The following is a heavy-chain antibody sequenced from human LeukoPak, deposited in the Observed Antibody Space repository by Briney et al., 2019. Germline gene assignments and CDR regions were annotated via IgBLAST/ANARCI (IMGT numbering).Heavy chain of an antibody. CDR2: IKQDGSEK. Sequence: GSLRFSCAASGFTFSSYWMSWVRQAPGKGLEWVANIKQDGSEKYYVDSVKGRFTISRDNAKNSLYLQMNSLRAEDTAVYYCARGKPWNYDFWSGYYQYYFDYWGQGTLVTVSS. CDR1: GFTFSSYW. J-gene: IGHJ4*02. D-gene: IGHD3-3*01. V-gene: IGHV3-7*01. CDR3: ARGKPWNYDFWSGYYQYYFDY.